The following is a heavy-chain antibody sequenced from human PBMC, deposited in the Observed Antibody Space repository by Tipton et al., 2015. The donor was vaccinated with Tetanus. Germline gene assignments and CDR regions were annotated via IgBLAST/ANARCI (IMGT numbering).Heavy chain of an antibody. CDR2: IYYSGST. CDR1: GDSMRSEDYY. CDR3: TRLTCSSPSCYYFFFVYVDV. Sequence: LRLSCSVSGDSMRSEDYYWGWIRQSPGKGLEWLGYIYYSGSTYNNPTLKSRVSISLDASKNHFSLSLNSVTAADSAPYYCTRLTCSSPSCYYFFFVYVDVWGTGTAVAFSS. J-gene: IGHJ6*03. V-gene: IGHV4-30-4*01. D-gene: IGHD2-2*01.